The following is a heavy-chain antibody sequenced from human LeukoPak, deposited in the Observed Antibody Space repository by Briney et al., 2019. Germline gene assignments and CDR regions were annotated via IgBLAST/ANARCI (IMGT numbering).Heavy chain of an antibody. CDR2: INPNSGGT. Sequence: ASVKASCKASGYTFTGYYMHWVRQAPGQGLEWMGWINPNSGGTNYAQKFQGRVTMTRDTSISTAYMELSRLRSDDTAVYYCARGTYDSSGYFIDYWGQGTLVTVSS. D-gene: IGHD3-22*01. V-gene: IGHV1-2*02. CDR3: ARGTYDSSGYFIDY. CDR1: GYTFTGYY. J-gene: IGHJ4*02.